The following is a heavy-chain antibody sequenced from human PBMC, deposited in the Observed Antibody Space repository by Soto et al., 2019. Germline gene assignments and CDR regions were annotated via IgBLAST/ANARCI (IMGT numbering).Heavy chain of an antibody. CDR1: GFTFSSYG. V-gene: IGHV3-33*01. J-gene: IGHJ4*02. CDR2: IWYDGSNK. Sequence: GGSLRLSCAASGFTFSSYGMHWVRQAPGKGLEWVAVIWYDGSNKYYADSVKGRFTISRDNSKNTLYLQMNSLRAEDTAVYYCARDPSGTQIDYWGQGTLVTVSS. CDR3: ARDPSGTQIDY.